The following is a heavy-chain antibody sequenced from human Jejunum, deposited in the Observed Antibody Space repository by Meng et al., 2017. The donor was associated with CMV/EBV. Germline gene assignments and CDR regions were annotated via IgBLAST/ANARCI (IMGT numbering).Heavy chain of an antibody. D-gene: IGHD3/OR15-3a*01. Sequence: FTFRSYGMPWVRQAPGTGLEWVAFIRYDGNNRYYAESVRGRFTISRDNSRNTLYLEMSSLTTEDTAVYHCVKDHGGLNRGGTGPEDWGQGTLVTVSS. CDR1: FTFRSYG. J-gene: IGHJ4*02. V-gene: IGHV3-30*02. CDR2: IRYDGNNR. CDR3: VKDHGGLNRGGTGPED.